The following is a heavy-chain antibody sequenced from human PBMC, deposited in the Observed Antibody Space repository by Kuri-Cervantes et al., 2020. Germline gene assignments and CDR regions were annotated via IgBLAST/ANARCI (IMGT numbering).Heavy chain of an antibody. CDR3: ARERVPQRGYSYAYDMDV. J-gene: IGHJ6*02. D-gene: IGHD5-18*01. CDR2: ISSSSSYI. V-gene: IGHV3-21*01. CDR1: GFTFSTYS. Sequence: GESLKISCAASGFTFSTYSMNWVRQAPGKGLEWVSSISSSSSYIYYADSVKGRFTISRDNAKNSLYLQMNSLRAEDTAVHYCARERVPQRGYSYAYDMDVWGQGTTVTVSS.